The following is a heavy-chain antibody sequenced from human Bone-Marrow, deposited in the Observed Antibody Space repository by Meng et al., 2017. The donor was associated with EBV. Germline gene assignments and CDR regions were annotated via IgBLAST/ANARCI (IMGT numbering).Heavy chain of an antibody. CDR3: ARRYYDVTGYYYFDF. CDR2: IDVGNANT. D-gene: IGHD3-22*01. J-gene: IGHJ4*02. V-gene: IGHV1-3*01. Sequence: QVQLVQSGAEVKKPGASVKVSCKASGYTFRSHAIHWVRQAPGQSLEWMGWIDVGNANTKYSQKFQDRVTITRETFASTVYMELSRLTSEDTAVYYCARRYYDVTGYYYFDFWGQGTLVTVSS. CDR1: GYTFRSHA.